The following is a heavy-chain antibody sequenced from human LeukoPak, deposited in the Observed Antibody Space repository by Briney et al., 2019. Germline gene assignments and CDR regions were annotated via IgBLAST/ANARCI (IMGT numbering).Heavy chain of an antibody. V-gene: IGHV3-23*01. D-gene: IGHD3-22*01. J-gene: IGHJ3*02. CDR1: GFTFSSYA. CDR2: ISGSGGST. Sequence: GGSLRLSCAASGFTFSSYAMSWVRQAPGKAPEWVSGISGSGGSTYSADSVKGRFTISRDNSKNTLYLQMNSLRAEDTAVYYCAKDAPKYYYDSSGYHDAFHIWGQGTMVTVSS. CDR3: AKDAPKYYYDSSGYHDAFHI.